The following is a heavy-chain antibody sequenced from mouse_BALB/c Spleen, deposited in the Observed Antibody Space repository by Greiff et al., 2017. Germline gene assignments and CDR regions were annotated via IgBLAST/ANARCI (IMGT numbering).Heavy chain of an antibody. CDR1: GYTFTSYW. D-gene: IGHD1-1*01. Sequence: QVQLQQPGAELVKPGAPVKLSCKASGYTFTSYWMNWVKQRPGRGLEWIGRIDPSDSETHYNQKFKDKATLTVDKSSSTAYIQLSSLTSEDSAVYYCARRGSYYGSSSYWYFDVWGAGTTVTVSS. CDR2: IDPSDSET. J-gene: IGHJ1*01. CDR3: ARRGSYYGSSSYWYFDV. V-gene: IGHV1-69*02.